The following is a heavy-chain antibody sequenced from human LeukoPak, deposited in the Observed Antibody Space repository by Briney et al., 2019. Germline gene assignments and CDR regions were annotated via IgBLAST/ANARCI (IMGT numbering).Heavy chain of an antibody. CDR1: GFTFGSFA. CDR2: ISASGHYI. J-gene: IGHJ6*03. Sequence: PGGSLRLSCEASGFTFGSFAVSWVRQAPGKGLEWLSGISASGHYIYCADSVKGRFTISRDNSKNALYIEMNSLRAEDTAVYYCARDGSWGDYQFYFYMDVWGKGTTVTVSS. CDR3: ARDGSWGDYQFYFYMDV. D-gene: IGHD2-2*01. V-gene: IGHV3-23*01.